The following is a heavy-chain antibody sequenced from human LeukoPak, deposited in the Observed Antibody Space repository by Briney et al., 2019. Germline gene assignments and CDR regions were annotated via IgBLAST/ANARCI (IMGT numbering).Heavy chain of an antibody. V-gene: IGHV3-15*01. J-gene: IGHJ3*02. Sequence: PGGSLRLSCAASGFTFSNAWMSWVRQAPGKGLEWVGRIKSKTDGGTTDYAAPVKGRFTISRDDSKNTLYLQMNSLKTEDTAVYYCTTAGIPYYYGSGSYSYAFGIWGQGTMVTVSS. CDR2: IKSKTDGGTT. D-gene: IGHD3-10*01. CDR1: GFTFSNAW. CDR3: TTAGIPYYYGSGSYSYAFGI.